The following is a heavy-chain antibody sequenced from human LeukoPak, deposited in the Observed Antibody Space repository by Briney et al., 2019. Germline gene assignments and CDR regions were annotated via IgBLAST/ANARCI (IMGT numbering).Heavy chain of an antibody. V-gene: IGHV3-64*01. Sequence: GGSLRLSCAASGFTFSSYAMHWVRQAPGKGLEYVSAISSNGGSTYYANSVKGRFTISRDNSKNTLYLQMGSLRAEDMAVYYCARGLGLYWGQGTLVTVTS. CDR3: ARGLGLY. CDR2: ISSNGGST. J-gene: IGHJ4*02. CDR1: GFTFSSYA. D-gene: IGHD2-21*01.